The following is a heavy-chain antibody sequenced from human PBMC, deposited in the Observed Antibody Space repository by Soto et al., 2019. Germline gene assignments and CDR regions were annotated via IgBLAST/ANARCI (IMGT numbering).Heavy chain of an antibody. CDR1: GFTFSSYT. CDR3: AKDRFCGTTSCYGELDY. D-gene: IGHD2-2*01. CDR2: ISGGGDTT. V-gene: IGHV3-23*01. J-gene: IGHJ4*02. Sequence: EVQVLESGGGLVQPGGSLRLSCAASGFTFSSYTMSWVRQAPGKGLEWVSSISGGGDTTTYTDSVKGRFTITRDNSKNTLYLEMNGLRAEDTAVYYCAKDRFCGTTSCYGELDYWGQGTLVTVSS.